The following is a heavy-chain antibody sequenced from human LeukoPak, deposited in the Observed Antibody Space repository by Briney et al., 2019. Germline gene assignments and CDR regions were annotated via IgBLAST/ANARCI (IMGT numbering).Heavy chain of an antibody. CDR2: IIPIFGTA. D-gene: IGHD4-23*01. J-gene: IGHJ6*03. Sequence: EASVKVSCKASGGTFSSYAISWVRQAPGQGLEWMGGIIPIFGTANYAQKFQGRVTITADKSTSTAYMELSSLRSEDTAVYYCARAAGGNPLYYYYYMDVWGKGTTVTVSS. V-gene: IGHV1-69*06. CDR1: GGTFSSYA. CDR3: ARAAGGNPLYYYYYMDV.